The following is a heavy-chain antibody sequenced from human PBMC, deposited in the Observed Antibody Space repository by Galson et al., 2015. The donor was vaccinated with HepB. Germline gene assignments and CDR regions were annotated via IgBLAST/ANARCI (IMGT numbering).Heavy chain of an antibody. V-gene: IGHV3-23*01. CDR1: GFTFSSYA. D-gene: IGHD3-3*01. Sequence: SLRLSCAASGFTFSSYAVSWVRQAPGKGLEWVSGISGSGGRTYYADSVKGRFTISRDNSKNTLYLQMNSLRAEDTAVHYCAKMDDFWSGYYTANYFDYWGQGTLVTVSS. CDR2: ISGSGGRT. J-gene: IGHJ4*02. CDR3: AKMDDFWSGYYTANYFDY.